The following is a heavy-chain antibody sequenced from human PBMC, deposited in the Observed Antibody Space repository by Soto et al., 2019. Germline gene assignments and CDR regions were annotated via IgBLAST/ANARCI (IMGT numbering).Heavy chain of an antibody. CDR1: GFTFDDYT. CDR3: AKDLVLEPYYYDTGALGY. CDR2: ISWDGGST. D-gene: IGHD3-22*01. Sequence: PGGSLRLSCAASGFTFDDYTMHWVRQAPGKGLEWVSLISWDGGSTYYADSVKGRFTISRDNSKNSLYLQMNSLRTEDTALYYCAKDLVLEPYYYDTGALGYWGQGTLVTVSS. J-gene: IGHJ4*02. V-gene: IGHV3-43*01.